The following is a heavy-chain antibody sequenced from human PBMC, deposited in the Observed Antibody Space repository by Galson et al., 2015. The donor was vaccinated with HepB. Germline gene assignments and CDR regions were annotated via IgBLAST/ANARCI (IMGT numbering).Heavy chain of an antibody. CDR3: ARVGGCYYDSSGYFYN. D-gene: IGHD3-22*01. CDR1: GFTFSSYA. J-gene: IGHJ4*02. Sequence: SLRLSCAASGFTFSSYAMHWVRQAPGKGLEWVAFIRYDGSNKYYADSVKGRFTISRDNAKNSLYLQMNSLRAEDTAVYYCARVGGCYYDSSGYFYNWGQGTLVTVSS. CDR2: IRYDGSNK. V-gene: IGHV3-33*08.